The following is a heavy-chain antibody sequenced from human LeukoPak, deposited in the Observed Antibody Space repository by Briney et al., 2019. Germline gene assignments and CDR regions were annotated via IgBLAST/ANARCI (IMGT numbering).Heavy chain of an antibody. V-gene: IGHV3-64D*06. CDR3: ARHALVFGVVITEYYFDY. CDR2: MSTNGGIT. D-gene: IGHD3-3*01. Sequence: GVCLRLSCSASGFTFSTYGMHWVRQGPGKGLEQVADMSTNGGITVYADSVKGRFTNSRDNSKNTLYLQMSGLRAADTAVYYCARHALVFGVVITEYYFDYWGQGALVTASS. J-gene: IGHJ4*02. CDR1: GFTFSTYG.